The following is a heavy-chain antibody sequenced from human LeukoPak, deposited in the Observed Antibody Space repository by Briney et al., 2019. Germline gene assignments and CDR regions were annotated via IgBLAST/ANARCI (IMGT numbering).Heavy chain of an antibody. V-gene: IGHV3-73*01. D-gene: IGHD5-12*01. CDR1: GFTFSGSA. CDR2: IRSKANSYAT. Sequence: PGGSLKLSCAASGFTFSGSAMHWVRQASGKGLEWVGRIRSKANSYATAYAASVKGRFTISRDDSKNTLYLQMNSLKTEDTAVYYCTTEYIVATMRNWGQGTLVTVSS. J-gene: IGHJ4*02. CDR3: TTEYIVATMRN.